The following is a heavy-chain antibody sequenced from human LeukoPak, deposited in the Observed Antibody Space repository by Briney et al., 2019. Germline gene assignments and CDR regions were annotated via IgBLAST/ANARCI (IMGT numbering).Heavy chain of an antibody. D-gene: IGHD3-22*01. CDR3: AGPYDSSGYYFSY. CDR1: GDSISSFY. CDR2: IYYTGST. V-gene: IGHV4-59*08. Sequence: SETLSLTCTVSGDSISSFYWSWIRQPPGKGLEWIGYIYYTGSTSYNPSFKSRVTISVDTSKNQFSLKLSSVTAADTAAYYCAGPYDSSGYYFSYWGQGTLVTVSS. J-gene: IGHJ4*02.